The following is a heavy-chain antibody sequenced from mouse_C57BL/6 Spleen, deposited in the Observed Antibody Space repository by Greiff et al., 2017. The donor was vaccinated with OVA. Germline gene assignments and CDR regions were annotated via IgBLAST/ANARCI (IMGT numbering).Heavy chain of an antibody. CDR1: GFTFSSYG. Sequence: EVHLVESGGDLVKPGGSLKLSCAASGFTFSSYGMSWVRQTPDKRLEWVATISSGGSYTYYPDSVKGRFTISRDNAKNTLYLQMSSLKSEDTAMYYCARHEEITTVVAPYYFDYWGQGTTLTVSS. J-gene: IGHJ2*01. V-gene: IGHV5-6*01. D-gene: IGHD1-1*01. CDR2: ISSGGSYT. CDR3: ARHEEITTVVAPYYFDY.